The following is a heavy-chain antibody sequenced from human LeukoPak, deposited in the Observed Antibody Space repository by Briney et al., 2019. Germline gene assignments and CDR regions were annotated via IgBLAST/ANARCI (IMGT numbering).Heavy chain of an antibody. J-gene: IGHJ6*03. V-gene: IGHV4-39*07. CDR2: IYYSGST. D-gene: IGHD6-6*01. Sequence: ASETLSLTCTVSGGSISSSSYYWGWIRQPPGKGLEWIGSIYYSGSTYYNPSLKSRVTISVDTSKNQFSLKLSSVTAADTAVYYCARDLLYSSSRRHYYYYMDVWGKGTTVTVSS. CDR3: ARDLLYSSSRRHYYYYMDV. CDR1: GGSISSSSYY.